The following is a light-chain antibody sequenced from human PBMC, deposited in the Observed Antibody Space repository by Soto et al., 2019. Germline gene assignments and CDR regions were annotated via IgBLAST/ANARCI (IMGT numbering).Light chain of an antibody. CDR3: AAWDDSLNGVV. J-gene: IGLJ2*01. CDR1: NSNIGGNT. V-gene: IGLV1-44*01. CDR2: TNS. Sequence: QSVLSQPPSASGTPGQRVTISCSGSNSNIGGNTVSWYQQLPGTAPKLLIYTNSQLPSGVPDRFSGSKSGTSASLAISGLQSEDEADYYCAAWDDSLNGVVFGGGTKLTVL.